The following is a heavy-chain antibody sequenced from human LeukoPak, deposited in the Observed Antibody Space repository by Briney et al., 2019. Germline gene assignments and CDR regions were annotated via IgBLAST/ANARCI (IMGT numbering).Heavy chain of an antibody. CDR3: TREVGRFYYYYMDV. CDR2: IRSKAYGGTT. CDR1: GFTLSSYA. Sequence: PGGSLRLSCAASGFTLSSYAMSWVRQAPGKGLEWVGFIRSKAYGGTTEYAASVKGRFTISRDDSKRIAYLQMNSLKTEDTAVYYCTREVGRFYYYYMDVWGKGTTVTISS. D-gene: IGHD2-15*01. V-gene: IGHV3-49*04. J-gene: IGHJ6*03.